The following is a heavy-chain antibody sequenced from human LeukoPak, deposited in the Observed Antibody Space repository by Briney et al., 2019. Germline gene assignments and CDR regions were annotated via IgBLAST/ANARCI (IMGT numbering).Heavy chain of an antibody. CDR1: GFTFSSYA. CDR3: AKLLWFGEGFDY. V-gene: IGHV3-23*01. J-gene: IGHJ4*02. CDR2: ISGSGGST. Sequence: GGSLRLSCAASGFTFSSYAMSWVRQAPGKGLEWVSAISGSGGSTYYADSVKGRFTVSRDNSKNTLYLQMNSLRAEDTAVYYCAKLLWFGEGFDYWGQGTLVTVSS. D-gene: IGHD3-10*01.